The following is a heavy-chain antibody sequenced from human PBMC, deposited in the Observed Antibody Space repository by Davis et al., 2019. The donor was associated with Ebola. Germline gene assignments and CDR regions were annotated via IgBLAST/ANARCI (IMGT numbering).Heavy chain of an antibody. Sequence: PSETLSLTCTVSRGSIHSRSYYWGWIRQPPGKGLEWIGSIYYSGNTHYNSSLKSRVTISVDTSKNQFSLNLASVTATDTAVYYCAGLLRSLEWGDYWGQGALVTVSS. CDR1: RGSIHSRSYY. CDR2: IYYSGNT. D-gene: IGHD2-15*01. CDR3: AGLLRSLEWGDY. V-gene: IGHV4-39*01. J-gene: IGHJ4*02.